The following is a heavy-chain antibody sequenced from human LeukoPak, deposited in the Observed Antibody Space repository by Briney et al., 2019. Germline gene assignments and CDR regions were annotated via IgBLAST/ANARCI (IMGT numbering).Heavy chain of an antibody. CDR2: ISSSSSTI. CDR1: GFTFSCYA. V-gene: IGHV3-48*02. D-gene: IGHD3-9*01. CDR3: ARSIGYYDILTGYYHFDY. Sequence: GGSLRLSCAASGFTFSCYAMSWVRQAPGKGLEWVSYISSSSSTIYYADSAKGRFTISRDNAKNSLYLQMNSLRDEDTAVYYCARSIGYYDILTGYYHFDYWGQGTLVTVSS. J-gene: IGHJ4*02.